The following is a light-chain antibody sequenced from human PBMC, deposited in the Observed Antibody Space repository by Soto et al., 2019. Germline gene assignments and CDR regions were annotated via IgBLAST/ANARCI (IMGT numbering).Light chain of an antibody. V-gene: IGKV2D-29*02. J-gene: IGKJ5*01. CDR1: HSLLHITGETF. Sequence: DIVMTETALSLSVAPGQRASISCKSCHSLLHITGETFLFWYLQKPGQSPQLLIYEVSTRVSGVPDRLSGSGSGTDLKLEISRVETDDVGIYYCMKSTQLPPTCGQGTRREIK. CDR2: EVS. CDR3: MKSTQLPPT.